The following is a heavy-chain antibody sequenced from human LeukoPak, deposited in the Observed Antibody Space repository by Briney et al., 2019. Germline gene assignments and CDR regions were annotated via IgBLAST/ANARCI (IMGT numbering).Heavy chain of an antibody. D-gene: IGHD3-22*01. CDR1: GGSFNGYY. V-gene: IGHV4-34*01. CDR2: INHSGST. Sequence: SETLSLTCAVYGGSFNGYYWSWIRQPPGKGLEWIGEINHSGSTNYSPSLKSRVTLSVDTSKNQFSLRLSSVTAADTAVYYCARGPHYYDSSGYYYVDAFDIWGQGTMVTVSS. CDR3: ARGPHYYDSSGYYYVDAFDI. J-gene: IGHJ3*02.